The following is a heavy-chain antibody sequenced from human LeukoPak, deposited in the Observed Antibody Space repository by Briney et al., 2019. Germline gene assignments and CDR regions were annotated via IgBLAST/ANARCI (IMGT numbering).Heavy chain of an antibody. Sequence: GESLKISCKGSGYSFTSYWIGWVRQMPGKGLEWMGIIYPGDSDTRYSPSFQGQVTISADKSISTAYLQWSSLKASDTAMYYCARHYFRFEVVIYAFDIWGQGTMVTVFS. V-gene: IGHV5-51*01. D-gene: IGHD3-22*01. CDR3: ARHYFRFEVVIYAFDI. CDR1: GYSFTSYW. CDR2: IYPGDSDT. J-gene: IGHJ3*02.